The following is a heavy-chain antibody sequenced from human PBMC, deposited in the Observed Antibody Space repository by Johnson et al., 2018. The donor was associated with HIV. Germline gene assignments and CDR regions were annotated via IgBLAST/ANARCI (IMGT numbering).Heavy chain of an antibody. J-gene: IGHJ3*02. Sequence: VQVVESGGGLVQPGRSLRLSCAASGFTFDDYAMHWVRQAPGKGLEWVSGISWNSGSTYYADSVKGRFTISRDNSKNTLYLQMNSLRAEDTAVYYCAREEVVVPGHDAFDIWGQGTMVTVSS. V-gene: IGHV3-9*01. CDR1: GFTFDDYA. D-gene: IGHD3-22*01. CDR2: ISWNSGST. CDR3: AREEVVVPGHDAFDI.